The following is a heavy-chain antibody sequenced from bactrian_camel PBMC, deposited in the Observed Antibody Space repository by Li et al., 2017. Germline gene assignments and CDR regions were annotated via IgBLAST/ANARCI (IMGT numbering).Heavy chain of an antibody. CDR2: FDSDGSET. D-gene: IGHD2*01. CDR3: AADFLQYCTTTRLTY. Sequence: LVESGGGSVQAGGSLRLSCVISGYSGRCMGWFRQAPGKVREGVAGFDSDGSETYADSVKGRFAISKDNAANTLYLQMDSLKPEDTAEYYCAADFLQYCTTTRLTYWGQGTQVTVS. V-gene: IGHV3S6*01. CDR1: GYSGRC. J-gene: IGHJ4*01.